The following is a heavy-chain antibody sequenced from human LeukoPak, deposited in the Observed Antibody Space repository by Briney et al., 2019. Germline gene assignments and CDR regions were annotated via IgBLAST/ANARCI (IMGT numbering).Heavy chain of an antibody. Sequence: GGSLRLSCAASGFPFNTYTMKWVRQAPGKGLEGVSSITASSTAIYSADSVKGRFTISRDNAKNFLYLQMNSLRAEDTAVYYCARTYYDILTGYNPYFDYWGQGILVTVSS. J-gene: IGHJ4*02. CDR2: ITASSTAI. V-gene: IGHV3-21*01. CDR3: ARTYYDILTGYNPYFDY. D-gene: IGHD3-9*01. CDR1: GFPFNTYT.